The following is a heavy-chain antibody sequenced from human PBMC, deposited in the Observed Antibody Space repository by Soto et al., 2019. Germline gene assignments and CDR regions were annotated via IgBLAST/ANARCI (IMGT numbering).Heavy chain of an antibody. CDR3: ARASSYGYWFDP. J-gene: IGHJ5*02. Sequence: SETLSLTCAVSGGSISSGGYSWSWIRQPPGKGLEWIGYIYHSGSTYYNPSLKSRVTISVDRSKNQFSLKLSSVTAADTTVYYCARASSYGYWFDPWGQGTLVTVSS. D-gene: IGHD5-18*01. CDR1: GGSISSGGYS. CDR2: IYHSGST. V-gene: IGHV4-30-2*01.